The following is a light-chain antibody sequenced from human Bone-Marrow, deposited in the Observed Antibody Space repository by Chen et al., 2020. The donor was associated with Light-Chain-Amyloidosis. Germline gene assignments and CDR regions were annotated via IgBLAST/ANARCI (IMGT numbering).Light chain of an antibody. V-gene: IGLV1-47*01. CDR3: AAWDGSLSGYV. CDR1: SSNIGFNY. Sequence: FVLTQPPSASGSPGQRVTISCSGASSNIGFNYVYWYQHVPGAAPNLLSHRNNQRPSGVPDRFSASKSGSSAFLAISGLRSEEGADYYSAAWDGSLSGYVFGTGP. CDR2: RNN. J-gene: IGLJ1*01.